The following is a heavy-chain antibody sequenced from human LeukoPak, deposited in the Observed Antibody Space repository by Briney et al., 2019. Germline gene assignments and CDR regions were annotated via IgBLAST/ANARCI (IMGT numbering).Heavy chain of an antibody. D-gene: IGHD3-10*01. V-gene: IGHV1-18*01. Sequence: ASLKVSCKASGDTFTSYGISWVRQAPGQGLEWMGWISAYNGNTNYAQKLQGRVTMTTDTSTSTAYMELRSLRSDDTAVYYCASPGPMVRGVYYYYGMDVWGQGTTVTVSS. CDR2: ISAYNGNT. J-gene: IGHJ6*02. CDR1: GDTFTSYG. CDR3: ASPGPMVRGVYYYYGMDV.